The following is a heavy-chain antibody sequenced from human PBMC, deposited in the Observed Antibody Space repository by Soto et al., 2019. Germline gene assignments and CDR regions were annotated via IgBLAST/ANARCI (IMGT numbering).Heavy chain of an antibody. Sequence: SVKVSCKASGGTFSSYAISWVRQAPGQGLEWMGGIIPILGTANYAQKFQGRVTITADESTSTAYMELSSLRYEDTAVYYCARDRGITGTAYTNYYYYGMDVWGQGTTVTVSS. CDR3: ARDRGITGTAYTNYYYYGMDV. V-gene: IGHV1-69*13. J-gene: IGHJ6*02. D-gene: IGHD1-7*01. CDR2: IIPILGTA. CDR1: GGTFSSYA.